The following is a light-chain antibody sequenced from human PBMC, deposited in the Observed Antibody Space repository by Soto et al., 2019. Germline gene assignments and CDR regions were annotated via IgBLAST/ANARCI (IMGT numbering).Light chain of an antibody. CDR1: SGHSSYA. CDR2: LSSDGSH. Sequence: QSVLTQSPSASASLGASVKLTCTLSSGHSSYAIAWHQQQPEKGPRYLMKLSSDGSHSKGDGIPDRFSGSSSEAERYLTISSLQSEDEADYYCQTWDTGARVVFGGGTKVTVI. V-gene: IGLV4-69*01. J-gene: IGLJ2*01. CDR3: QTWDTGARVV.